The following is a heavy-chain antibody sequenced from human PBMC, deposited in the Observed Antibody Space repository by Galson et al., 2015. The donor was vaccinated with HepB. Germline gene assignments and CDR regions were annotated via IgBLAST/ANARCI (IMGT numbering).Heavy chain of an antibody. Sequence: SLRLSCAASGFTFSSYAIHWVRQAPGKGLEHVPAVSDNGGSTYYADSVKGRFTVSRDNSKNRLYLQMSSLRAEDTAVYYCVTGRDYYYYYGMDVWGQGTTVTVSS. CDR1: GFTFSSYA. CDR2: VSDNGGST. J-gene: IGHJ6*02. CDR3: VTGRDYYYYYGMDV. V-gene: IGHV3-64D*06.